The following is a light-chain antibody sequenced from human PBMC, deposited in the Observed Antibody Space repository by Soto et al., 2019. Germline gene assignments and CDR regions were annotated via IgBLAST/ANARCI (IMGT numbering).Light chain of an antibody. CDR3: QQCDDFIT. J-gene: IGKJ4*01. Sequence: DIQMTQSPSSLSASVGDRVTITCQASQDIKNYLNWYQQKPGKAPKLLIYEASNLETGVPSRFSGSGSGRSFTFTISSLQPEDIATYYCQQCDDFITFGGETRIEIK. CDR2: EAS. CDR1: QDIKNY. V-gene: IGKV1-33*01.